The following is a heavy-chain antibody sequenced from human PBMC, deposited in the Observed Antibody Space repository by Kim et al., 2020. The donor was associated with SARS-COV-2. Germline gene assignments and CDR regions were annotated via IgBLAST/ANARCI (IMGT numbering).Heavy chain of an antibody. J-gene: IGHJ6*02. Sequence: SETLSLTCTVSGGSISSYYWSWIRQPPGKGLEWIGYIYYSGSTNYNPSLKSRVTISVDTSKNQFSLKLSSVTAADTAVYYCARGPNILVPAAIQPNYYYYGMDVWGQGTTVTVSS. V-gene: IGHV4-59*13. D-gene: IGHD2-2*01. CDR2: IYYSGST. CDR1: GGSISSYY. CDR3: ARGPNILVPAAIQPNYYYYGMDV.